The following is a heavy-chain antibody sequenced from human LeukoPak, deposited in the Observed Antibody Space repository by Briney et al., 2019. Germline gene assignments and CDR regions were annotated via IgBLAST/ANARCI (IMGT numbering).Heavy chain of an antibody. D-gene: IGHD3-16*01. CDR3: ARSYYDYAKGHHSNNWFDP. J-gene: IGHJ5*02. CDR2: IYHSGST. Sequence: SETLSLTCTVSGGSISSGGYYWSWIRQPPGKGLEWIGYIYHSGSTYYNPSLKSRVTISVDTSKNQFSLKLSSVTAADTAVYYCARSYYDYAKGHHSNNWFDPWGQGTLVTVSS. CDR1: GGSISSGGYY. V-gene: IGHV4-61*08.